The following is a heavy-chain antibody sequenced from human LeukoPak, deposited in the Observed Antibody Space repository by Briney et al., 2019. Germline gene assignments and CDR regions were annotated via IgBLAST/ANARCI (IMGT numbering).Heavy chain of an antibody. CDR2: INPNSGGT. V-gene: IGHV1-2*02. CDR3: ARGRGRALRYFDH. J-gene: IGHJ4*02. Sequence: ASVKVSCKASGYTFTSYDINWVRQATGQGLEWMGWINPNSGGTNYAQKFQGRVTMTRDTSISTAYMELSRLRSDDTAVYYCARGRGRALRYFDHWGQGTLVTVS. CDR1: GYTFTSYD. D-gene: IGHD3-9*01.